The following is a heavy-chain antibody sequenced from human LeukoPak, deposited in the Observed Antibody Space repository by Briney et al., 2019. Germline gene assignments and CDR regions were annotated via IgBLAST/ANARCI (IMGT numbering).Heavy chain of an antibody. CDR2: INTNSGGT. V-gene: IGHV1-2*02. D-gene: IGHD2-2*01. CDR1: GYTFTGYY. CDR3: ARGYCSSTSCSNFDY. J-gene: IGHJ4*02. Sequence: ASVKVSCKASGYTFTGYYMHWVRQAPGQGLEWMGWINTNSGGTNYAQKFQGRVTMTRDTSISTAYMELSRLRSDDTAVYYCARGYCSSTSCSNFDYWGQGTLVTVSS.